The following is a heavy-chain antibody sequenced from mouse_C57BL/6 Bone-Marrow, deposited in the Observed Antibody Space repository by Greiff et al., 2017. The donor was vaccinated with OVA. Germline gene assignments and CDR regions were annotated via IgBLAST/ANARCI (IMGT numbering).Heavy chain of an antibody. D-gene: IGHD2-3*01. CDR1: GYTFTDYS. Sequence: VQLPQSGAELLRPGASVKLSCTASGYTFTDYSLNWVKQRPGQGLEWIASIYPGSGNPYYNDKFKGKATLTAEKSSRTAYMQLSSLTSEDSAVYFCARDDGYGGYWGQGTTRTVSS. CDR3: ARDDGYGGY. J-gene: IGHJ2*01. V-gene: IGHV1-76*01. CDR2: IYPGSGNP.